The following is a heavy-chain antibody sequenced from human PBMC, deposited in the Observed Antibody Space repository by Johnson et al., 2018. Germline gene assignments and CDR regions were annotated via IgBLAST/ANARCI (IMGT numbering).Heavy chain of an antibody. CDR2: IIPIFGTA. D-gene: IGHD3-22*01. CDR1: GGTFSSYA. CDR3: ARGSYYYDSSGYLGSCQH. J-gene: IGHJ1*01. V-gene: IGHV1-69*06. Sequence: VQLVQSGAEVKKPGSSVKVSCKASGGTFSSYAISWVRQAPGQGLEWMGGIIPIFGTANYAPKFQGRVTMTRDTSTSTVHMELSRLRAEDTAVYYCARGSYYYDSSGYLGSCQHWGQGTLVTVSS.